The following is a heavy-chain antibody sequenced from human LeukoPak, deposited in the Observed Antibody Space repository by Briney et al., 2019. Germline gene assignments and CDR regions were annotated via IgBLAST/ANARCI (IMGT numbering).Heavy chain of an antibody. CDR1: GYTFTSYG. V-gene: IGHV1-18*01. J-gene: IGHJ6*02. CDR2: ISAYNGNT. CDR3: ARVTYYDFWSGYYPSLYYYYGMDV. Sequence: ASVKVSCKASGYTFTSYGISWVRQAPGQGLEWMGWISAYNGNTNYAQKLQGRVTMTTDTSTSTAYMELRSLRSDDTAVYYCARVTYYDFWSGYYPSLYYYYGMDVWGQGTTVTVSS. D-gene: IGHD3-3*01.